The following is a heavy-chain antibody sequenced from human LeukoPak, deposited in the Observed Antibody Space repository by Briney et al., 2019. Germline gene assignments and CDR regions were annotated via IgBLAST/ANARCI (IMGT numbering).Heavy chain of an antibody. CDR1: GYTFTGYY. CDR2: INPNSGGT. V-gene: IGHV1-2*02. CDR3: AGTPDSSGDFDY. D-gene: IGHD3-22*01. Sequence: ASVKVSCKASGYTFTGYYMHWVRQAPGQGLEWMGWINPNSGGTNYAQKFQGRVTMTRDTSISTAYMGLSRLRSDDTAVYYCAGTPDSSGDFDYWGQGTLVTVSS. J-gene: IGHJ4*02.